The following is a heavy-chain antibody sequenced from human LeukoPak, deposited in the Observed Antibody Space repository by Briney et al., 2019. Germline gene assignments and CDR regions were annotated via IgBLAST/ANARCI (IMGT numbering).Heavy chain of an antibody. CDR1: GGSISSYF. CDR2: IYSSGST. V-gene: IGHV4-4*07. D-gene: IGHD3-3*01. Sequence: SETVSLTCTVSGGSISSYFWGWIRQPAGKGLEWIGRIYSSGSTNYNPSLKSRVTMSVDTSKNQFSLKLSSVTAADTAVYYCARVLRFYDAFDIWGQGTMVTVSS. CDR3: ARVLRFYDAFDI. J-gene: IGHJ3*02.